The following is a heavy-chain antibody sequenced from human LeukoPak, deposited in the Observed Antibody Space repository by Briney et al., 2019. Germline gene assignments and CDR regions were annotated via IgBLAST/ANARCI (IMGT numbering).Heavy chain of an antibody. CDR1: GFTFSSYR. Sequence: QPGGSLRLCCVASGFTFSSYRMTWVRQAPGKGLEWVSEIGGSHSPIRYADSVKGRFTISRDNAKNLLYLQMNSLRDDDTAVYFCARDLRYCNGGTCYGGAFDFWGQGTLVTVSS. D-gene: IGHD2-15*01. CDR2: IGGSHSPI. J-gene: IGHJ3*01. CDR3: ARDLRYCNGGTCYGGAFDF. V-gene: IGHV3-48*02.